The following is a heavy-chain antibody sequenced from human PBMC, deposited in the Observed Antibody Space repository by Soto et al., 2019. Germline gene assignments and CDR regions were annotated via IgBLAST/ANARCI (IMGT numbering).Heavy chain of an antibody. V-gene: IGHV1-3*01. J-gene: IGHJ6*03. D-gene: IGHD6-13*01. CDR2: INAGNGNT. CDR3: ARVLSSWTSYYYYYYMDV. CDR1: GYTFTSYA. Sequence: ASVKVSCKASGYTFTSYAMHWVRQAPGQRLEWMGWINAGNGNTKYSQKFQGRVTITRDTSASTAYMELSSLRSEDTAVYYCARVLSSWTSYYYYYYMDVWGKGTTVTVSS.